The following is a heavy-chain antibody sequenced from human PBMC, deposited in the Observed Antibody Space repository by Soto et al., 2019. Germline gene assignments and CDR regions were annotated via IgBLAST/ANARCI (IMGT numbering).Heavy chain of an antibody. D-gene: IGHD2-15*01. V-gene: IGHV3-48*03. J-gene: IGHJ6*02. CDR1: GFTFSSYE. Sequence: HPGGSLRLSCAASGFTFSSYEMNWVRQAPGKGLEWVSYISSSGSTIYYADSVKGRFTISRDNAKNSLYLQMNSLRAEDTAVYYCARGGRLHPLKTAPQGHYYGMDVWGQGTTVTVSS. CDR3: ARGGRLHPLKTAPQGHYYGMDV. CDR2: ISSSGSTI.